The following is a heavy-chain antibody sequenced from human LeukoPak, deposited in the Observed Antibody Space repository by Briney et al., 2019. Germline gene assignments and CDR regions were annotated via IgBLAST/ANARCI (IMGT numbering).Heavy chain of an antibody. CDR2: ISGSGLNT. Sequence: GGSLRLSCVASGFTFSSYGMNWVRQAPGKGLEWVSSISGSGLNTYYADSVKGRFTISRDKSKNTLYLQMNSLRAEDTAVYYCAKVWRGEWLDPFDYWGQGTLVTVSS. CDR3: AKVWRGEWLDPFDY. CDR1: GFTFSSYG. V-gene: IGHV3-23*01. D-gene: IGHD6-19*01. J-gene: IGHJ4*02.